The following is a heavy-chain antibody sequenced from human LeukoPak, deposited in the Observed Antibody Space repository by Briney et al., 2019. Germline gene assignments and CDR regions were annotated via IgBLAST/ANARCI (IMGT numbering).Heavy chain of an antibody. CDR2: INPNSGGT. J-gene: IGHJ3*02. V-gene: IGHV1-2*02. CDR3: ASRAVADDHAFDI. CDR1: GYTFTGYY. D-gene: IGHD6-19*01. Sequence: ASVKVSCKASGYTFTGYYMHWVRQAPGQGLEWMGWINPNSGGTNYAQKFQGRVTMTRDTSISTAYMELSRLRSDDTAVYYCASRAVADDHAFDIWGQGTMVTVSS.